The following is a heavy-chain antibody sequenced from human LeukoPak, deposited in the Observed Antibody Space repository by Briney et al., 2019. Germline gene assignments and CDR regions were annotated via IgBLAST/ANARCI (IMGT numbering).Heavy chain of an antibody. Sequence: ASVKVSCKASGYTFTSYDINWVRQATGQGLEWMGWMNPNSGNTGYAQKFQGRVTMTRNTSISTAYMELSSLRSEDTAVYYCVRGDCSGGSCYSSPRGFDPWGQGTLVTVSS. CDR2: MNPNSGNT. J-gene: IGHJ5*02. CDR3: VRGDCSGGSCYSSPRGFDP. V-gene: IGHV1-8*01. D-gene: IGHD2-15*01. CDR1: GYTFTSYD.